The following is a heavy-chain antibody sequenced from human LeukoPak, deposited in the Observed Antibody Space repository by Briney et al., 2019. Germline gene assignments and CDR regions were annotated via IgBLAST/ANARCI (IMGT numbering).Heavy chain of an antibody. V-gene: IGHV4-34*01. Sequence: SETLSLTCAVYGGSFSGYYWSWIRQPPGKGLEWIGEINHSGSTNYNPSLKSRVTISVDTSKNQFSLKLSSVTAADTAVYYCARLRWGIIDYWGQGALVTVSS. J-gene: IGHJ4*02. D-gene: IGHD5-24*01. CDR2: INHSGST. CDR1: GGSFSGYY. CDR3: ARLRWGIIDY.